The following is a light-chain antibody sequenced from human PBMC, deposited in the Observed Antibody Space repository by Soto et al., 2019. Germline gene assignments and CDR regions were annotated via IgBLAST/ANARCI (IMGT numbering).Light chain of an antibody. J-gene: IGKJ1*01. CDR1: QSLSSN. V-gene: IGKV3-15*01. CDR2: GAS. Sequence: EIVMTQSPATLSVSPGERATLSCRASQSLSSNLVWYQQKPGQAPRLLIYGASTRATGIPARFSGSGSGTEFTPTISSLQSEDFAVYYCQQYNNWPRTFGQGTKVEIK. CDR3: QQYNNWPRT.